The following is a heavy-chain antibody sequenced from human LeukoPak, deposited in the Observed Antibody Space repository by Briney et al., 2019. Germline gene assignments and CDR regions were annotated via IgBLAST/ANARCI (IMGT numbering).Heavy chain of an antibody. CDR2: ISAYNGNT. V-gene: IGHV1-18*01. J-gene: IGHJ4*02. CDR1: GYTFTSYG. Sequence: ASVKVLCKASGYTFTSYGISWVRQAPGQGLEWMGWISAYNGNTNYAQKLQGRVTMTTDTSTSTAYMELRSLRSDDTAVYYCARGAIFGVVTPPLFDYWGQGTLVTVSS. CDR3: ARGAIFGVVTPPLFDY. D-gene: IGHD3-3*01.